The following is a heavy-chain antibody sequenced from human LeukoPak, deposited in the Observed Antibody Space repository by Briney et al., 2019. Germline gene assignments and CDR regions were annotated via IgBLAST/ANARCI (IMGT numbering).Heavy chain of an antibody. CDR1: GGTFSSYA. J-gene: IGHJ5*02. Sequence: ASVKVSCKASGGTFSSYAISWVRQAPGQGLEWMGGTIPIFGTANYAQKFQGRVTITADESTSTAYMELSSLRSEDTAVYYCARSTRDYYDSSGYYYPGWFDPWGQGTLVTVSS. V-gene: IGHV1-69*01. CDR2: TIPIFGTA. D-gene: IGHD3-22*01. CDR3: ARSTRDYYDSSGYYYPGWFDP.